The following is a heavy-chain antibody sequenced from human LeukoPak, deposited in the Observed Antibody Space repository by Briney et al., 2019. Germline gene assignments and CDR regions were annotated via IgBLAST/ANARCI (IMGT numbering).Heavy chain of an antibody. V-gene: IGHV1-2*02. D-gene: IGHD2-15*01. J-gene: IGHJ4*02. CDR2: MNPNSGGT. CDR3: ARDSGYGYFDY. Sequence: ASVKVSCKASGYTFTSYDINWVRQATGQGLEWMGWMNPNSGGTNYAQKFQGRVTMTRDTSISTAYMELSRLRSEDTAVYYCARDSGYGYFDYWGQGTLVTVSS. CDR1: GYTFTSYD.